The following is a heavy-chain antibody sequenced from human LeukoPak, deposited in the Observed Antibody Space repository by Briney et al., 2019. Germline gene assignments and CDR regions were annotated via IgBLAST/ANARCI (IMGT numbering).Heavy chain of an antibody. CDR1: GFTFSSYE. J-gene: IGHJ3*02. D-gene: IGHD3-22*01. Sequence: GGSLRLSCAASGFTFSSYEMKWVRQAPGKGLEGVSYISCSGSTIYYADSVEGRSTISRDNANNSLYLQMNSLRAEDTAVYYCARSYYYDSSGGTDAFDIWGQGTMVTVSS. CDR2: ISCSGSTI. CDR3: ARSYYYDSSGGTDAFDI. V-gene: IGHV3-48*03.